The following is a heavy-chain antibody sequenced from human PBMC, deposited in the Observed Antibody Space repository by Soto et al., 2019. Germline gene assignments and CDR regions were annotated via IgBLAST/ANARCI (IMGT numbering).Heavy chain of an antibody. CDR3: ARDSGIAVAGTVY. J-gene: IGHJ4*02. CDR2: IWYDGSNK. Sequence: QVQLVESGGGVVQPGRSLRLSCAASGFTFSSYGMHWVRQAPGKGLEWVAVIWYDGSNKYYADSVKGRFTISRDNSKNTLYLQMNSLRAEDTAVYYCARDSGIAVAGTVYWGQGTLVTVSS. D-gene: IGHD6-19*01. CDR1: GFTFSSYG. V-gene: IGHV3-33*01.